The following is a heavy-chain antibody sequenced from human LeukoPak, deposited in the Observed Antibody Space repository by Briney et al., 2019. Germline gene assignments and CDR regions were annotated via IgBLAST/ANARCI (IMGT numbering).Heavy chain of an antibody. D-gene: IGHD4-17*01. CDR1: GFTFSSYD. CDR2: ISSKGGST. Sequence: PGGSLRLSCAASGFTFSSYDMHWVRQAPGKGLEYVSAISSKGGSTYYANSVKGRFTLSRDNSKNTLYLQMGSLRGEDMAVYYCARRGSNYGDSMDYWGQGTLVTVSS. J-gene: IGHJ4*02. V-gene: IGHV3-64*01. CDR3: ARRGSNYGDSMDY.